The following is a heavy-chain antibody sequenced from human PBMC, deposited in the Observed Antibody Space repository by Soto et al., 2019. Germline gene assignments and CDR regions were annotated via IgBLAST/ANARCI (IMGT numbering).Heavy chain of an antibody. CDR1: GYTFTVYY. V-gene: IGHV1-2*02. CDR3: ARDLAKGGGSAGFDY. CDR2: INPKNGST. J-gene: IGHJ4*02. Sequence: ASVKVSCKASGYTFTVYYMHWVRQAPGQGLEWMGWINPKNGSTKYPQKFQGRITMTWDTSISTAYMPLTRLRSDDTAVYFCARDLAKGGGSAGFDYWGQGTLVTVSS. D-gene: IGHD2-15*01.